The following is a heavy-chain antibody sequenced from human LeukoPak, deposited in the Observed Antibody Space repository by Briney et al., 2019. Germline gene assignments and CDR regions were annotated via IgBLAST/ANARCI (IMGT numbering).Heavy chain of an antibody. J-gene: IGHJ6*02. V-gene: IGHV3-9*01. Sequence: GGSLRLSCAASGFTFDDYAMPSVRQAPGKGLEWVSGISWNSGSIAYADSVKGRFTISRDNAKNSLYLQMNSLRAEDTALYYCAKASLVVDYYYYYGMDVWGQGTTVTVSS. D-gene: IGHD2-15*01. CDR2: ISWNSGSI. CDR3: AKASLVVDYYYYYGMDV. CDR1: GFTFDDYA.